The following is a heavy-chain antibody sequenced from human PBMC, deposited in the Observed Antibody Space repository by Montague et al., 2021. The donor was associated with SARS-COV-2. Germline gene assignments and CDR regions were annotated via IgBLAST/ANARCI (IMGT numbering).Heavy chain of an antibody. J-gene: IGHJ4*02. Sequence: TLSLTCTFSGFSITTSTMGWGWIHQPPGQPLEWLAHIHWGDDKRFSPSLKSRLTITKDTFKDQVVLRTTNMDPVDTATYYCVHYASGSYYFHYWGQGTLVTGS. CDR3: VHYASGSYYFHY. CDR2: IHWGDDK. D-gene: IGHD3-10*01. V-gene: IGHV2-5*02. CDR1: GFSITTSTMG.